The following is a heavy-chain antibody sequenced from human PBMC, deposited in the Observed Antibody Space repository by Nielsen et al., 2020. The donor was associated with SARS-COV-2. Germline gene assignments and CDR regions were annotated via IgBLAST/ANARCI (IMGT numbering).Heavy chain of an antibody. D-gene: IGHD1-26*01. CDR2: IIPIFGTA. CDR3: ARVSQWELQVY. J-gene: IGHJ4*02. Sequence: SVKVSCKASGYTFTSYYMHWVRQAPGQGLEWMGGIIPIFGTANYAQKFQGRVTITADESTSTAYMELSSLRSEDTAVYYCARVSQWELQVYWGQGTLVTVSS. CDR1: GYTFTSYY. V-gene: IGHV1-69*13.